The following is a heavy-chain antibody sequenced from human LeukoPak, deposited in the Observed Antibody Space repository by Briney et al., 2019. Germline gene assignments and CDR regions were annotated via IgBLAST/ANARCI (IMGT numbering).Heavy chain of an antibody. Sequence: GGSLRLSCAASAFTFNTYWMHWVRQVPGKGLVWVSRINSDGSTTTYAEYVKGRFTIFRDNAKNTLHLQMNSLRVEDTAVYYCVRQNKWGFDYWGQGILVTVSS. CDR1: AFTFNTYW. V-gene: IGHV3-74*01. J-gene: IGHJ4*02. CDR3: VRQNKWGFDY. CDR2: INSDGSTT. D-gene: IGHD7-27*01.